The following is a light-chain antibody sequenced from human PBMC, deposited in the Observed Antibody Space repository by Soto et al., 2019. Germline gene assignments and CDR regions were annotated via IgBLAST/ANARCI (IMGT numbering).Light chain of an antibody. CDR1: QSVSSY. CDR3: QQRSNWPLT. Sequence: EIVLTQSPATLSLYPGERATLSCRASQSVSSYLAWYQQKPGQAPRLLIYDASNRATGIPARFSGSGSGTDFTLTISSLEPEDCAVYYCQQRSNWPLTFGQGTRLEIK. V-gene: IGKV3-11*01. J-gene: IGKJ5*01. CDR2: DAS.